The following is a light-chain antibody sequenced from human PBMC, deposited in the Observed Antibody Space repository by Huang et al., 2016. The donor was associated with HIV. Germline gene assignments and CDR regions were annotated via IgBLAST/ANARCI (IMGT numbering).Light chain of an antibody. J-gene: IGKJ4*01. V-gene: IGKV3-11*01. CDR3: QQYSKWPLT. CDR2: DAS. Sequence: ESVLTQSPGTLSLSPGERATLSCRASQSVRRSIAWYQQKPGQAPRLLIYDASARATGIPVRFSGSGSGTDFTLTISSLESEDFAVYYCQQYSKWPLTFGGGTKVEIK. CDR1: QSVRRS.